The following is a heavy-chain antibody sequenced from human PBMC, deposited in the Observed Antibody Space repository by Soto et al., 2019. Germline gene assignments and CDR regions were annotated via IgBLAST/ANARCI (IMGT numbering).Heavy chain of an antibody. V-gene: IGHV4-30-2*01. J-gene: IGHJ6*02. Sequence: TLSLTCAVSGGSISSGGYSWSWIRQPPGKGLEWIGYIYHSGSTYYNPSLKSRVTISVDRSKNQFSLKLSSVTAADTAVYYCARAGNWDYYDSSGYYSSHYYYYYGMDVWGQGTTVTVSS. CDR2: IYHSGST. CDR3: ARAGNWDYYDSSGYYSSHYYYYYGMDV. D-gene: IGHD3-22*01. CDR1: GGSISSGGYS.